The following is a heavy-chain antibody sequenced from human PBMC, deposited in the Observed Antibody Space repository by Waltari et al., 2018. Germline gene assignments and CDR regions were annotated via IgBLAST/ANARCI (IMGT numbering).Heavy chain of an antibody. CDR1: GFTFRSYW. V-gene: IGHV3-7*01. J-gene: IGHJ3*02. CDR2: IKQDGSEK. CDR3: ARVARDAFDI. Sequence: EVQLVESGGGLVQPGGSLRLSCAASGFTFRSYWMSWVRQAPGKGLEWVANIKQDGSEKYYVDSVKGRFTISRDNAKNSLYLQMNSLRAEDTAVYYCARVARDAFDIWGQGTMVTVSS.